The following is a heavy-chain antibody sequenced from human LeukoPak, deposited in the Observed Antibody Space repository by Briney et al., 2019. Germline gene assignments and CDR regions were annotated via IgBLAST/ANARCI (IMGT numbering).Heavy chain of an antibody. V-gene: IGHV3-33*01. CDR1: GFSFSSYG. D-gene: IGHD5-18*01. CDR3: ARVVGWIQFDY. Sequence: GGSLRLSCAASGFSFSSYGMHWVRQAPGKGLEWVAVMWYDGSKEYYGDSVKGRFTISRDNSKNTAYLQMNSLRAEDTAVYYCARVVGWIQFDYWGQGTLVTVSS. CDR2: MWYDGSKE. J-gene: IGHJ4*02.